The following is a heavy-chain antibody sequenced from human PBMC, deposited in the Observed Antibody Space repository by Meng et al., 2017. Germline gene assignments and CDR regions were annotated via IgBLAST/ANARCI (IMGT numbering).Heavy chain of an antibody. V-gene: IGHV4-34*01. Sequence: QVQVQLWGAGLLEAASPLPSTCAVRCAFISCYNWSWSRQPPGKGLEWIGDNNHSGSTNYNQSLKSRVTISVDTSKNQFSLKLSSVTAADTAVYYCARVLDPVLVEFDYWGQGTLVTVSS. CDR3: ARVLDPVLVEFDY. CDR2: NNHSGST. D-gene: IGHD3/OR15-3a*01. J-gene: IGHJ4*02. CDR1: CAFISCYN.